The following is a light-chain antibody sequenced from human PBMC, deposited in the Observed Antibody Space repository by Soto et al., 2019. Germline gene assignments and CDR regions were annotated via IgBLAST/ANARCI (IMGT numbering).Light chain of an antibody. CDR3: LQDYNYPWT. Sequence: IQMTQSPSSVSASVGDRLTISCRASQGISNYLAWYQQRPGKAPKLLIFGATTLQSGVPSRFSASGSGPDFTLTISSLQPEDFATYYCLQDYNYPWTFGQGTKVDIK. V-gene: IGKV1-6*02. CDR1: QGISNY. CDR2: GAT. J-gene: IGKJ1*01.